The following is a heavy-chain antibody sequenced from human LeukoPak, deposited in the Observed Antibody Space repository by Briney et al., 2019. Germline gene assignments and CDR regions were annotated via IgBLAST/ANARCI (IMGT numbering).Heavy chain of an antibody. CDR1: GGSIISYY. CDR2: IYYSGST. CDR3: ARRYCSSTSCYVGAFDI. V-gene: IGHV4-59*01. J-gene: IGHJ3*02. D-gene: IGHD2-2*01. Sequence: SETLSLTCTVSGGSIISYYWSWIRQPPGKGLEWIGYIYYSGSTNYNPSLKSRVTISVDTSKNQFSLKLSSVTAADTAVYYCARRYCSSTSCYVGAFDIWGQGTMVTVSS.